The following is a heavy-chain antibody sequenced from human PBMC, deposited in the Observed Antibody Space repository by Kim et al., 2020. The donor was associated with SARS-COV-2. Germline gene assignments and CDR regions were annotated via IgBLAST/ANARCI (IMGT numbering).Heavy chain of an antibody. CDR1: GGSIRSSNYY. CDR3: VRIPYYYGSGGYSGWYFDL. Sequence: SETLSLTCAVSGGSIRSSNYYWGWNRQPPGKGLEWIGSIYYSGSTNYNPSLKSRVTISIDTSKNQFSLKLSSVTAADTAVYYCVRIPYYYGSGGYSGWYFDLWGRGTLVTVSS. J-gene: IGHJ2*01. CDR2: IYYSGST. V-gene: IGHV4-39*07. D-gene: IGHD3-10*01.